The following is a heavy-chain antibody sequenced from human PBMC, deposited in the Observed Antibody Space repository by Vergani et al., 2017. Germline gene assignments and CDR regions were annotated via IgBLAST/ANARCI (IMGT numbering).Heavy chain of an antibody. Sequence: VQLVESGGGLVKPGGSLRLSCAASGFTFSSYSMNWVRQAPGKGLEWVSSISSSSSYIYYADSVKGRFTISRDNAKNSLYLQMNSLRAEDTAVYYCARDSPVVSPFDYWGQGTLVTVSS. CDR2: ISSSSSYI. D-gene: IGHD2-8*02. J-gene: IGHJ4*02. CDR1: GFTFSSYS. V-gene: IGHV3-21*01. CDR3: ARDSPVVSPFDY.